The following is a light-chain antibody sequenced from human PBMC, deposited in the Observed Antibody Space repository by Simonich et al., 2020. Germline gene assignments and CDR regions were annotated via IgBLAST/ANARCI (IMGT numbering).Light chain of an antibody. CDR1: QSLLHSDGKTY. CDR3: MQSIQLPLT. CDR2: EVS. V-gene: IGKV2D-29*02. J-gene: IGKJ4*01. Sequence: DIVMTQTPLSLSVTPGQPASISCKSSQSLLHSDGKTYLYWYLQKPGQSPQLLIYEVSNRCSGVPERFSGSGSGTDFTLKISRVEAEDVGVYYCMQSIQLPLTFGGGTKVEIK.